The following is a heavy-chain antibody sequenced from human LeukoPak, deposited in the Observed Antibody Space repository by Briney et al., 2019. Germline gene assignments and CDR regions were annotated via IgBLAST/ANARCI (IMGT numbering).Heavy chain of an antibody. J-gene: IGHJ6*03. CDR3: ARVLGGYYYYMDV. D-gene: IGHD4-23*01. V-gene: IGHV1-18*01. CDR2: ISAYNGNT. CDR1: GYTFTSYG. Sequence: GASVKVSCKASGYTFTSYGISWVRQAPGQGFQWMGWISAYNGNTNYAQKFQGRVTMTTDTSTSTAYMELGSLRSEDTAVYYCARVLGGYYYYMDVWGKGATVTVSS.